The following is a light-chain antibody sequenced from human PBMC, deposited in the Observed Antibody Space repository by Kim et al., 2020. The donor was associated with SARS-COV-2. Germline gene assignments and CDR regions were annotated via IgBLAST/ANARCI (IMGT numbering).Light chain of an antibody. CDR1: PSVSSY. Sequence: LSPGERATLSCRASPSVSSYLAWYQQKPGQAPRLLIYVASNRATGIPARFSGSGSGTDFTLTISSLESEDFAVYYCQQCNNWPLTFGGGTKVDIK. V-gene: IGKV3-11*01. J-gene: IGKJ4*01. CDR3: QQCNNWPLT. CDR2: VAS.